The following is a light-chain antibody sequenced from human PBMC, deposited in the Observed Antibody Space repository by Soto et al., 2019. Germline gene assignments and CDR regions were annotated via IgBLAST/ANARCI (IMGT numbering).Light chain of an antibody. J-gene: IGKJ3*01. Sequence: EIVLTQSPATLSLSPGERATLSCRASQSVSSYFAWYQQKPGQAPRLLIYDASKRATGIPARFSGSGSGTDFTLTISNLQPEDFAVYYCQQYNNWPFTFGPGTKVDIK. CDR1: QSVSSY. V-gene: IGKV3-11*01. CDR3: QQYNNWPFT. CDR2: DAS.